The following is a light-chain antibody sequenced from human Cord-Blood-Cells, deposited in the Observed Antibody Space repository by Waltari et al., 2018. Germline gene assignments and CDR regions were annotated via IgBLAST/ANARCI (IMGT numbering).Light chain of an antibody. CDR1: SSDVGGYNY. V-gene: IGLV2-11*01. CDR2: DVS. CDR3: CSYAGSYTWV. Sequence: QSALTQPRSVSGSPGQSVTISCTGTSSDVGGYNYVSWYQQHPGKAPKVMIYDVSKRPSGVPHRFSGSKSCNTASLTISGLQAEDEADSYCCSYAGSYTWVFGGGTKLTVL. J-gene: IGLJ3*02.